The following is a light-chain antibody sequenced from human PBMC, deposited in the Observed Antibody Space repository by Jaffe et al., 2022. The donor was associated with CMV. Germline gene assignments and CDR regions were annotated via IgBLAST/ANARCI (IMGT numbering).Light chain of an antibody. Sequence: EIVLTQSPGTLSLSPGERAILSCRASQSVSTNSLAWYQQKPGQAPRLLISGASSRATGIPDRFSGYGSGTDFTLTISRLEPEDFAVYYCQQYGSSYTFGQGTKLEIK. V-gene: IGKV3-20*01. J-gene: IGKJ2*01. CDR3: QQYGSSYT. CDR1: QSVSTNS. CDR2: GAS.